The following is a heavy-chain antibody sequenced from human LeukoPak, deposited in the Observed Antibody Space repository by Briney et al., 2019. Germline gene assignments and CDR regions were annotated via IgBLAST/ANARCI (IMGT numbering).Heavy chain of an antibody. D-gene: IGHD7-27*01. CDR1: GGSFSGYY. CDR3: ARDLLGTRAWYFDL. Sequence: SETLSLTCAVYGGSFSGYYWSWIRQPLGKGLEWIGEINHSGSTNYNPSLKSRVTISVDTSKNQFSLKLSSVTAADTAVYYCARDLLGTRAWYFDLWGRGTLVTVSS. CDR2: INHSGST. J-gene: IGHJ2*01. V-gene: IGHV4-34*01.